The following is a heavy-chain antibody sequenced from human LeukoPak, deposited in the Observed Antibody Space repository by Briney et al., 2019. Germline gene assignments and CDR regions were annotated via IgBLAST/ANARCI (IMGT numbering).Heavy chain of an antibody. CDR3: ARGRGRLRLAVFDI. D-gene: IGHD1-26*01. V-gene: IGHV4-34*01. J-gene: IGHJ3*02. Sequence: PSETLSLTCAVYGWSFSGYYCCGCRQPPGKGLEWIGEINHSGSTNYNPSLKSRVTISVDTSKNQFSLKLSSVTAADTAVYYWARGRGRLRLAVFDIWGQGTMVTVSS. CDR2: INHSGST. CDR1: GWSFSGYY.